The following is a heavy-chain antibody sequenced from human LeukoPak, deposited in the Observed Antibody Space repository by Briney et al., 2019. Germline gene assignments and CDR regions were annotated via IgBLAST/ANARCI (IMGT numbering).Heavy chain of an antibody. Sequence: PSETLSLTCTVSGGSISSYYWSWIRQPPGKGLEWIGYIYYSGSTNYNPSLKSRVTISVDTSKNQFSLKLSSVTAADTAVYYCARPRIAATFDAFDIWGQGTMVTVSS. CDR3: ARPRIAATFDAFDI. D-gene: IGHD6-13*01. V-gene: IGHV4-59*08. CDR1: GGSISSYY. J-gene: IGHJ3*02. CDR2: IYYSGST.